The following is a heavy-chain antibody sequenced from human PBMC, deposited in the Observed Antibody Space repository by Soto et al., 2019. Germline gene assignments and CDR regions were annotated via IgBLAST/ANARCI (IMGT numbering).Heavy chain of an antibody. V-gene: IGHV1-46*01. Sequence: GASVKVSCKASGFIFSKYYMHWVRQAPGQGLEWVGIINPSGTRTSCAPKFQGRVTMTRDTSTSTVYMELSSLTSDDTAVYYCARDNYYPTAWWFDPWGRGTLVTV. J-gene: IGHJ5*02. CDR3: ARDNYYPTAWWFDP. CDR2: INPSGTRT. CDR1: GFIFSKYY. D-gene: IGHD3-22*01.